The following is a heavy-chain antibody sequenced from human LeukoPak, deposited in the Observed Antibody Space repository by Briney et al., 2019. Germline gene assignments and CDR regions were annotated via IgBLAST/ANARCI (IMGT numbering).Heavy chain of an antibody. V-gene: IGHV1-8*03. CDR1: GYTFTGYY. D-gene: IGHD6-13*01. CDR2: INPNSGNT. CDR3: ARAFGSSWYFRRTFDI. Sequence: ASVKVSCKASGYTFTGYYMHWVRQAPGQGLEWMGRINPNSGNTGYAQKFQGRVTITRNTSISTAYMELSSLRSEDTAVYYCARAFGSSWYFRRTFDIWGQGTMVTVSS. J-gene: IGHJ3*02.